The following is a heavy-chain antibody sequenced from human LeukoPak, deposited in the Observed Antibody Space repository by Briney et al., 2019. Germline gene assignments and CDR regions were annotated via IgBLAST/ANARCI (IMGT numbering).Heavy chain of an antibody. D-gene: IGHD6-19*01. V-gene: IGHV1-18*01. CDR3: ARGHGSGWSYYYYGMDV. CDR1: GYTFTSYG. CDR2: ISAYNGNT. J-gene: IGHJ6*02. Sequence: GASVKVSCKASGYTFTSYGISWVRQAPGQGLEWMGWISAYNGNTNYAQKLQGRVTMTTDTSTSTAYMELRSLRSDDTAVYYCARGHGSGWSYYYYGMDVWGQGTTVTVSS.